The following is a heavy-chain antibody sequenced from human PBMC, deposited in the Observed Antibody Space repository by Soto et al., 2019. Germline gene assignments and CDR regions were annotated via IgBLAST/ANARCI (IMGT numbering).Heavy chain of an antibody. Sequence: SHTLSLTCAVYGGSFRGYYWSWISQPPGKGLEWIGEINHSGSTNYNPSLKSRVTISVDTSKNQFSLKLSSVTAADTAVYYCARGLPSTTEYSSSSTFFDYWGQGTLVT. J-gene: IGHJ4*02. CDR1: GGSFRGYY. D-gene: IGHD6-6*01. V-gene: IGHV4-34*01. CDR3: ARGLPSTTEYSSSSTFFDY. CDR2: INHSGST.